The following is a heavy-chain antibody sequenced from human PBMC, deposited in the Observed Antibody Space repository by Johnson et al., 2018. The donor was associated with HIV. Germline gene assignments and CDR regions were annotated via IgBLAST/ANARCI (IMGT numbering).Heavy chain of an antibody. J-gene: IGHJ3*02. D-gene: IGHD2-8*01. CDR2: IWYDGSNK. CDR3: AAGYAMASDAFDI. CDR1: GFTFSSYG. V-gene: IGHV3-33*08. Sequence: QVQLVESGGGVVQPGRSLRLSCAASGFTFSSYGMHWVRQAPGKGLEWVAVIWYDGSNKYYADSVKGRFTISRDNSKNTLYLQMNSLRADDTAVYYCAAGYAMASDAFDIWGQGTMVTVSS.